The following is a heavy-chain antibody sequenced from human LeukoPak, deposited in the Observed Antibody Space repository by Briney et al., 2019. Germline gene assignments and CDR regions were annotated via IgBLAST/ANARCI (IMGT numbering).Heavy chain of an antibody. J-gene: IGHJ4*02. CDR3: AKDRAHTYYDFWSGPYRDY. Sequence: GGSLRLSCAASGFTFSSYGMSWVRQAPGKGLEWVSSISGSADNTYYADSVKGRFTISRDNSKNTLYLQINSLRAEDTAVYYCAKDRAHTYYDFWSGPYRDYWGQGTLVTVSS. CDR1: GFTFSSYG. D-gene: IGHD3-3*01. CDR2: ISGSADNT. V-gene: IGHV3-23*01.